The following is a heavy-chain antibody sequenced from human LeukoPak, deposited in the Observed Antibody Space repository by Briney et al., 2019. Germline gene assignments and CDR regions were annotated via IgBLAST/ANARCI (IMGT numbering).Heavy chain of an antibody. Sequence: SETLSLTCAVYGGSFSGYYWSWIRQPPGEGLEWIGEINHIVSTNYNPSLTSRVTIPVDTSKNQFYLTLSSVTAADTAVYYCARVAAAAGRGRVYFDYWGQGTLVTVSS. CDR3: ARVAAAAGRGRVYFDY. D-gene: IGHD6-13*01. J-gene: IGHJ4*02. CDR2: INHIVST. V-gene: IGHV4-34*01. CDR1: GGSFSGYY.